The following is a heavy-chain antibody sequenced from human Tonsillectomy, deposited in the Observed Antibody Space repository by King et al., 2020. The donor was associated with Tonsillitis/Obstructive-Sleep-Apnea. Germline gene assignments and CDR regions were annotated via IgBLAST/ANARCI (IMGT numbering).Heavy chain of an antibody. J-gene: IGHJ4*02. V-gene: IGHV2-5*02. Sequence: ITLKESGPTLVKPTQTLTLTCTFSGFSLSTSGVGVGWIRQPPGKALEWLALIYWDDDKRYSPSLKSRLTITKDTSKNQVVLTMNNMDPVDTATNYCAHNRGPTTIGPFDYWGQGTLVTVSS. CDR2: IYWDDDK. CDR1: GFSLSTSGVG. D-gene: IGHD4-17*01. CDR3: AHNRGPTTIGPFDY.